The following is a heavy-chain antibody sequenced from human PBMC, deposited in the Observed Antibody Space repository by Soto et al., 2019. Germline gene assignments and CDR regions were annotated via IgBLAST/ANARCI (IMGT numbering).Heavy chain of an antibody. CDR1: GGSISGYY. D-gene: IGHD2-21*02. CDR3: ARDLWGYCGTDCYPLDV. Sequence: SETLFLTCTVSGGSISGYYWSWIRQPPWKGLEWIGYMYNTGSTVYNPSFKSRVTISVDTSKNQFSLKLNSVTAADTAVYYCARDLWGYCGTDCYPLDVWGQGTTVTAP. V-gene: IGHV4-59*01. J-gene: IGHJ6*02. CDR2: MYNTGST.